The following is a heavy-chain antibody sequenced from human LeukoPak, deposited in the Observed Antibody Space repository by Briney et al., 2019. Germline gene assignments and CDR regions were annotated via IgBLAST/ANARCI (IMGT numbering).Heavy chain of an antibody. CDR3: AKDRCSNGIGCYYYYMDV. V-gene: IGHV3-30*02. D-gene: IGHD2-8*01. Sequence: GGSLRLSCAASGFTFSSYGMHWVRQAPGKGLGWVAYIQYDGSNVQFADSVQGRFSISRDSSKNILYLQVNSLRAEDTAVYYCAKDRCSNGIGCYYYYMDVWGKGTTVTISS. CDR1: GFTFSSYG. CDR2: IQYDGSNV. J-gene: IGHJ6*03.